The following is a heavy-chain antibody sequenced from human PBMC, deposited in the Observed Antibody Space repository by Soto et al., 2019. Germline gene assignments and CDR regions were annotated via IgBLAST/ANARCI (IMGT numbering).Heavy chain of an antibody. J-gene: IGHJ4*02. Sequence: QVQLVESGGGVVQPGRSLRLSCAASGFTFSSYAMHWVRQAPGKGLEWVAVISYDGSNKYYADSVKGRFTISRDNSKNTLYLQMNSLRAEDTAVYYCARVGDGGGWYGHDYWGQGTLVTVSS. CDR3: ARVGDGGGWYGHDY. D-gene: IGHD6-19*01. CDR2: ISYDGSNK. V-gene: IGHV3-30-3*01. CDR1: GFTFSSYA.